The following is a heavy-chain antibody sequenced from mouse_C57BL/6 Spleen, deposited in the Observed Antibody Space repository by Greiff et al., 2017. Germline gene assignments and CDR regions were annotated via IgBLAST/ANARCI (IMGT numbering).Heavy chain of an antibody. J-gene: IGHJ1*03. Sequence: QVQLQQSGAELMKPGASVKLSCKATGYTFTGYWIEWVKQRPGHGLEWIGEILPGSGSTNYNEKFKGKATFTADTSSNTAYMQLSSLTTEDAAVYCWGRYPPPPTVSGWYCDVWGTGTRGTGSS. CDR1: GYTFTGYW. CDR3: GRYPPPPTVSGWYCDV. V-gene: IGHV1-9*01. CDR2: ILPGSGST. D-gene: IGHD1-1*01.